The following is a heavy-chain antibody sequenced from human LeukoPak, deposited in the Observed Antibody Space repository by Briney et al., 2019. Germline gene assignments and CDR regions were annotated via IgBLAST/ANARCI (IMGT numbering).Heavy chain of an antibody. CDR3: AKMTDSTPYSSGTFDS. D-gene: IGHD3-10*01. J-gene: IGHJ4*02. Sequence: QPGGSLRLSCSASGFTLRSYAMGWVRQAPGKGLEWVSAISDTGDKTYYADSVKGRFTISRDNSRNTLYLQMSRLRAEDTALFYCAKMTDSTPYSSGTFDSWGQGTLVTVSS. CDR2: ISDTGDKT. CDR1: GFTLRSYA. V-gene: IGHV3-23*01.